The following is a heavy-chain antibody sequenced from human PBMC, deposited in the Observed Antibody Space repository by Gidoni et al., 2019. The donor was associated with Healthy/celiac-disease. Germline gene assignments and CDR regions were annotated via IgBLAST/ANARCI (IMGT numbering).Heavy chain of an antibody. CDR3: ARGAARQSYYYYGMDV. V-gene: IGHV1-2*02. Sequence: QVQLVQSGAAVKKPGASLQVSCKASRYTFTGYYMHWVRQAPGQGLEWMGWINPNSGGTNYAQKFQGRVTMTRDTSISTAYMELSRLRSDDTAVYYCARGAARQSYYYYGMDVWGQGTTVTVSS. CDR2: INPNSGGT. J-gene: IGHJ6*02. D-gene: IGHD6-6*01. CDR1: RYTFTGYY.